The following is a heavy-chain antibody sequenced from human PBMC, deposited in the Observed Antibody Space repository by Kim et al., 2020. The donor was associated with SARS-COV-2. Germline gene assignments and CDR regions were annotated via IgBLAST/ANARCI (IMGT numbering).Heavy chain of an antibody. J-gene: IGHJ6*02. Sequence: YADSVKGRFPISRANSKNTMYLQMNSLRAEDTAVYYCARCLWEYYYGMDVWGQGTTVTVSS. V-gene: IGHV3-53*01. D-gene: IGHD1-26*01. CDR3: ARCLWEYYYGMDV.